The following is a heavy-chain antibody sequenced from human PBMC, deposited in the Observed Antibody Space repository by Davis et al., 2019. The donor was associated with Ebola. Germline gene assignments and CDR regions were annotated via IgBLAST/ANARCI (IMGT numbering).Heavy chain of an antibody. CDR1: GDSISSSNW. J-gene: IGHJ6*02. CDR3: ARQSIAARYYGMDV. CDR2: ISQSGST. D-gene: IGHD6-6*01. V-gene: IGHV4-4*02. Sequence: SETLSLTCAVSGDSISSSNWWSWVRQPPGKGLEWIGEISQSGSTNYNPSLKSRVTISVDTSKNQFSLKLSSVTAADTAVYYCARQSIAARYYGMDVWGQGTTVTVSS.